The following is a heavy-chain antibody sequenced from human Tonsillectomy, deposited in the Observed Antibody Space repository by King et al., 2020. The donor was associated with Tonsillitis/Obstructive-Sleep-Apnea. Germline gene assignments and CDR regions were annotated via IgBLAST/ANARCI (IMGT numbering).Heavy chain of an antibody. V-gene: IGHV3-30*01. CDR2: ISYDGSNK. CDR3: ARDSRIAVAGTFDF. CDR1: GFTFRSYA. Sequence: VQLVESGGGVVQPGRSLRLSCAASGFTFRSYAMHWVRQAPGKGLEWVAVISYDGSNKYYADSVKGRFTMSRDNSKNTLFLQTNSLRAEDTAVYYCARDSRIAVAGTFDFWGQGPWSPSPQ. J-gene: IGHJ4*02. D-gene: IGHD6-19*01.